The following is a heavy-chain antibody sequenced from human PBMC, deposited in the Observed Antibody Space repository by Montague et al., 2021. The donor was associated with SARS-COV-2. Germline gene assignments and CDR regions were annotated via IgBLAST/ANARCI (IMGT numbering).Heavy chain of an antibody. Sequence: SETLSLTCTFSGASRSTKNYYWGWIRQPPGKGLDWIGSISYSATSYSNPSLKSRVTMSVDTSRNQLSLNLSSVTVADTAVYYCARLGITLGGVIVIRYYFDFWGQGTLSPSPQ. D-gene: IGHD3-16*02. V-gene: IGHV4-39*01. J-gene: IGHJ4*02. CDR2: ISYSATS. CDR1: GASRSTKNYY. CDR3: ARLGITLGGVIVIRYYFDF.